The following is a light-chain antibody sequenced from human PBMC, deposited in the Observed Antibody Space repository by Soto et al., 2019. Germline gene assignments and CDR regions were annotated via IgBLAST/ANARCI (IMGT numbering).Light chain of an antibody. CDR3: QQYYTSPFT. J-gene: IGKJ4*01. V-gene: IGKV4-1*01. Sequence: VMTQSPDSLAVSLGERATINCKSSQTVLYSSNNKNNLAWYQQKPGQPPKLLISWASTRESGVPDRFSGSGSGTDFTLTISSLQAEDVAVYYCQQYYTSPFTFGGGTKVEIK. CDR1: QTVLYSSNNKNN. CDR2: WAS.